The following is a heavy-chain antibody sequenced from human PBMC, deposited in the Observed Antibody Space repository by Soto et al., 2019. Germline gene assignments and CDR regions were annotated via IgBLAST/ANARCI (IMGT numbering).Heavy chain of an antibody. D-gene: IGHD4-17*01. CDR2: ISYDGSNK. V-gene: IGHV3-30*18. J-gene: IGHJ5*02. Sequence: QVQLVESGGGVVQPGRSLRLSCAASGFTFSSYGMHWVRQAPGKGLEWVAVISYDGSNKYYADSVKGRFTISRDNSKNTPYLQMNSLRAEDTAVYYCAKDHGDYGNWFDPWGQGTLVTVSS. CDR1: GFTFSSYG. CDR3: AKDHGDYGNWFDP.